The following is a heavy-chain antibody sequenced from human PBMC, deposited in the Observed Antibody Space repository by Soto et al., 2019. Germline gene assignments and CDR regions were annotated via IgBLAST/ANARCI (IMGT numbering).Heavy chain of an antibody. J-gene: IGHJ4*02. CDR3: AKDQGSSWYEIDY. CDR1: GFPFSNYA. Sequence: GSLRLSCAASGFPFSNYAVTWVRQAPGKGLEWVSTISGSGGSTYYADSVKGRFTISRDNSKNTLYLQMNSLRAEDTAVYYCAKDQGSSWYEIDYWGQGT. CDR2: ISGSGGST. V-gene: IGHV3-23*01. D-gene: IGHD6-13*01.